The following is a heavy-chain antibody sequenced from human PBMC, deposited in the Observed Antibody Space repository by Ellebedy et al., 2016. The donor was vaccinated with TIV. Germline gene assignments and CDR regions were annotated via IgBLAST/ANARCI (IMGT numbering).Heavy chain of an antibody. CDR3: AKEGAFGNWYFDL. CDR1: GFTFSSYA. D-gene: IGHD1-14*01. CDR2: IADHGTVQ. V-gene: IGHV3-30*18. J-gene: IGHJ2*01. Sequence: GESLKISCSASGFTFSSYAMYWVRQAPGKGPEWVAVIADHGTVQYYSDSVKGRFTISRDNSKNALWLQMNSLRFEDTAVYFCAKEGAFGNWYFDLWGRGTLVTVSS.